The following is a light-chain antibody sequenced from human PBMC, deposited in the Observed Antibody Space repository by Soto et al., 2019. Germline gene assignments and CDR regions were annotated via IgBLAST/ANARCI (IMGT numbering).Light chain of an antibody. V-gene: IGKV1-5*03. CDR3: QHYYDFPWT. Sequence: DIQMTQSPSTLSASVGDRVTITCRASQTISNWLAWYQQKPGKAPKLLIYQASSLESGVPSRFSGSGSGTEFTLTISSLQADDFATYYCQHYYDFPWTFGQGTTVEI. J-gene: IGKJ1*01. CDR1: QTISNW. CDR2: QAS.